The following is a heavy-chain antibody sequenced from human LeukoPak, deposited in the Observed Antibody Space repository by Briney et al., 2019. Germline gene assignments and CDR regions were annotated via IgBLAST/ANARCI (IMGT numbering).Heavy chain of an antibody. J-gene: IGHJ4*02. CDR2: ISGSGGSR. D-gene: IGHD1-1*01. CDR3: AKVPPTTTGDY. V-gene: IGHV3-23*01. CDR1: GFTFSSNA. Sequence: GGSLRLSCAASGFTFSSNAMGGVRQAPGKGLEWVSAISGSGGSRYYAESVKGRFTISRDNSKTTLYLQMNSLRAEDTAVYYCAKVPPTTTGDYWGQGTLVTVSS.